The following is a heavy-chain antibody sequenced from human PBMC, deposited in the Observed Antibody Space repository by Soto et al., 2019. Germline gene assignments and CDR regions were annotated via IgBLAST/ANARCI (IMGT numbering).Heavy chain of an antibody. CDR3: ARDPGYSGSFKYGMDV. V-gene: IGHV4-61*08. CDR2: IYYSGST. D-gene: IGHD1-26*01. J-gene: IGHJ6*02. Sequence: PSETLSLTCTVSGGSISTGGYYWSWIRQHPGKGLECIGYIYYSGSTNYNPSLKGRVTISVDTSKNQFSLKLSSVTAADTAVYYCARDPGYSGSFKYGMDVWGQGTTVTVSS. CDR1: GGSISTGGYY.